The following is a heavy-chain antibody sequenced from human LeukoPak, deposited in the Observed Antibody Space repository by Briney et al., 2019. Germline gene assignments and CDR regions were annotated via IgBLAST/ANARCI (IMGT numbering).Heavy chain of an antibody. Sequence: ASVKVSCKASGGTFSSYAISWVRQAPGQGLEWMGGIIPIFGTANYAQKFQGRVTITADESTSTAYMELSSLRSEDTAVYYCARLPGYCSGGSCYPPFDPWGQGTLVTVSS. CDR1: GGTFSSYA. V-gene: IGHV1-69*13. D-gene: IGHD2-15*01. J-gene: IGHJ5*02. CDR2: IIPIFGTA. CDR3: ARLPGYCSGGSCYPPFDP.